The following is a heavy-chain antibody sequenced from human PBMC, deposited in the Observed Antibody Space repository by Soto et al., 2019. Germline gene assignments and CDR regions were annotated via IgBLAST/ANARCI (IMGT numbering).Heavy chain of an antibody. V-gene: IGHV1-2*04. Sequence: ASVKVSCKASGYTFTGYYMHWVRQAPGQGLEWMGWINPNSGGTNYAQKFQGWVTMTRDMSISTAYMELSRLRSDDTAVYYCARARGGYCSGGSPCYYGMDVWGQGTTVTVSS. CDR1: GYTFTGYY. CDR3: ARARGGYCSGGSPCYYGMDV. J-gene: IGHJ6*02. D-gene: IGHD2-15*01. CDR2: INPNSGGT.